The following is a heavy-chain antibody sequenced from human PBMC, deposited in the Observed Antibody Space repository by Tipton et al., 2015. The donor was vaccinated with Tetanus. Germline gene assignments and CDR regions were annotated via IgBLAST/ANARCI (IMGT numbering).Heavy chain of an antibody. J-gene: IGHJ4*02. CDR1: GGSINSETYY. Sequence: TLSLTCTVPGGSINSETYYWTWIRQRPGAGLEWLGFIYYSGSTFYNPSLRGRLTMSVHTSKNQFYLRLTSMTAADTAIYYCGSVINGGPEGVALDSWGQGVLVTVSS. D-gene: IGHD2-8*01. CDR3: GSVINGGPEGVALDS. CDR2: IYYSGST. V-gene: IGHV4-31*03.